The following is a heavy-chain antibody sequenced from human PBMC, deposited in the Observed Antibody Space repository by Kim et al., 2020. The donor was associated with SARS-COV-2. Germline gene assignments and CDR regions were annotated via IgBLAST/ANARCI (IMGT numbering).Heavy chain of an antibody. CDR1: GFTFSSYA. CDR3: AKDLAPYTAMVTRYGMDV. CDR2: ISGSGGST. J-gene: IGHJ6*02. Sequence: GGSLRLSCAASGFTFSSYAMSWVRQAPGKGLEWVSAISGSGGSTYYADSVKGRFTISRDNSKNTLYLQMNSLRAEDTAVYYCAKDLAPYTAMVTRYGMDVWGQGTTVTVSS. D-gene: IGHD5-18*01. V-gene: IGHV3-23*01.